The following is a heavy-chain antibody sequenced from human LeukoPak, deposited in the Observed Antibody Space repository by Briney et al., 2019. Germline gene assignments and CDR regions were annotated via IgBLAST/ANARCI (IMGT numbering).Heavy chain of an antibody. CDR3: ARGRMRYCSGGSCLVARYYYGMDV. CDR1: GGSFSGYY. Sequence: SETLSLTCAVYGGSFSGYYWSWIRQPPGKGLEWIGEINHSGSTNHNPSLKSRVTISVDTSKNQFSLKLSSVTAADTAVYYCARGRMRYCSGGSCLVARYYYGMDVWGQGTTVTVSS. V-gene: IGHV4-34*01. D-gene: IGHD2-15*01. CDR2: INHSGST. J-gene: IGHJ6*02.